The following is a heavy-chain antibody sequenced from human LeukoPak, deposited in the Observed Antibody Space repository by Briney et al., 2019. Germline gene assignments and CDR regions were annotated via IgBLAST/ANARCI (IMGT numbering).Heavy chain of an antibody. J-gene: IGHJ4*02. D-gene: IGHD3-10*01. CDR2: IYSGGST. CDR3: ARVPPMVRGGYYFDY. Sequence: GGSLRLSCAASGFTFSSYAMSWVRQAPGKGLEWVSVIYSGGSTYYADSVKGRFTISRDNSKNTLYLQMNSLRAEDTAVYYCARVPPMVRGGYYFDYWGQGTLVTVSS. CDR1: GFTFSSYA. V-gene: IGHV3-53*01.